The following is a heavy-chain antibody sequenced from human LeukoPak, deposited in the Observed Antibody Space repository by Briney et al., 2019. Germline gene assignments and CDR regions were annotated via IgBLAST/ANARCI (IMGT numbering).Heavy chain of an antibody. V-gene: IGHV4-4*09. CDR2: IHTSGST. CDR3: ASHSGTCGYLDV. D-gene: IGHD3-9*01. CDR1: GDSSSIYY. Sequence: PSETLSLTCTVSGDSSSIYYWSWFRQPPGKGLEWLGYIHTSGSTTYNPSLRGRVAISLDTSKNQFSLRLSSATAADSAVYYCASHSGTCGYLDVWGQGALVTVSS. J-gene: IGHJ4*02.